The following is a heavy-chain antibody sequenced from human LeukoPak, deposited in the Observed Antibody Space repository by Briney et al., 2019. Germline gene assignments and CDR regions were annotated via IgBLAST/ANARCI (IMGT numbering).Heavy chain of an antibody. V-gene: IGHV1-69*13. J-gene: IGHJ4*02. Sequence: SVKVSCKASGGTFSSYAISWVRQAPGQGLEWMGGIIPIFGTPNYAQKFQGRVTITADESTSTAYMELSSLRSEDTAVYYCARSLTIFGVVKDYYFDYWGQGTLVTVSS. CDR2: IIPIFGTP. CDR3: ARSLTIFGVVKDYYFDY. D-gene: IGHD3-3*01. CDR1: GGTFSSYA.